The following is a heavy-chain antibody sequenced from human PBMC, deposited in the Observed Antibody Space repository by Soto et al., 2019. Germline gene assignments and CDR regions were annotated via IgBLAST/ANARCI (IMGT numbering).Heavy chain of an antibody. D-gene: IGHD4-17*01. J-gene: IGHJ4*02. CDR1: GVSISSGDYY. CDR3: ASQTPTVTSTIDY. CDR2: IYYSGST. V-gene: IGHV4-30-4*01. Sequence: TSETLSLTCTVSGVSISSGDYYWSWIRQPPGKGLEWIGYIYYSGSTYYNPSLKSRVTISVDTSKNQFSLKLSSVTAADTAVYYCASQTPTVTSTIDYWGQGTLVTVSS.